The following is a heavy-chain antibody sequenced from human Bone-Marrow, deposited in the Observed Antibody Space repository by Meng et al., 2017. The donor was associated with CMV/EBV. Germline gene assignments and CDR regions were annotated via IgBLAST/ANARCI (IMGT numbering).Heavy chain of an antibody. V-gene: IGHV3-21*01. CDR3: TTQNYDFWSGYYISYYFDY. J-gene: IGHJ4*02. CDR2: ISSSSSYI. D-gene: IGHD3-3*01. CDR1: GFTFSSYS. Sequence: GESLKISCAASGFTFSSYSMNWVRQAPGKGLEWVSSISSSSSYIYYADSVKGRFTISRDNAKNSLYLQMNSLRAEDTAVYYCTTQNYDFWSGYYISYYFDYWGQGTLVTVSS.